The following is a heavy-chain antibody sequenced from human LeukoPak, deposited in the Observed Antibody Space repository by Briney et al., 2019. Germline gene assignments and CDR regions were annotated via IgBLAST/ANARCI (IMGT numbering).Heavy chain of an antibody. Sequence: SETLSLTCTVSGGSISSSSYYWGWIRQPPGKGLEWIGSIYYSGSTYYNPSLKSRVTISVDTSKNQFSLKLSSVTAADTAVYYCARLRGGYYYGMDVWGRGTTVTVSS. D-gene: IGHD3-10*01. V-gene: IGHV4-39*01. J-gene: IGHJ6*02. CDR1: GGSISSSSYY. CDR3: ARLRGGYYYGMDV. CDR2: IYYSGST.